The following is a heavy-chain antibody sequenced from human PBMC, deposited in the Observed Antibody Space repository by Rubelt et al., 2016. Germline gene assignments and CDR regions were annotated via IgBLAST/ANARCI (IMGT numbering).Heavy chain of an antibody. CDR1: GYSISSGYY. D-gene: IGHD3-10*01. CDR2: INHSGST. V-gene: IGHV4-38-2*02. CDR3: ATSPKLEDAFDI. J-gene: IGHJ3*02. Sequence: QVQLQESGPGQVKPSETLSLTCTVSGYSISSGYYWSWIRQPPGKGLEWIGEINHSGSTNYNPSLKSRVTIPVETSKNQFARKLGSVTAADTAVYYCATSPKLEDAFDIWGQGTMVTVSS.